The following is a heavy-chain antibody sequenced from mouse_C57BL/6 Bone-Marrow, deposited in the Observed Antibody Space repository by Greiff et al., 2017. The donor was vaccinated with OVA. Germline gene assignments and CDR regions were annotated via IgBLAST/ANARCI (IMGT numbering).Heavy chain of an antibody. CDR2: IDPSDSYT. V-gene: IGHV1-50*01. D-gene: IGHD1-1*01. CDR1: GYTFTSYW. CDR3: APLLRSRAMDY. J-gene: IGHJ4*01. Sequence: QVQLQQPGAELVKPGASVKLSCKASGYTFTSYWMQWVKQRPGQGLEWIGEIDPSDSYTNYNQKFKGKATLTVDTSSSTAYMQLSSLTSEDSAVYYCAPLLRSRAMDYWGQGTSVTVSS.